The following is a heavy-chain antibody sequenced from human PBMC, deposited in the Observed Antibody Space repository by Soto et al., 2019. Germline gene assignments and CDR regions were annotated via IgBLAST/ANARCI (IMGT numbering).Heavy chain of an antibody. D-gene: IGHD6-6*01. CDR3: ARRVGQEQLVSYSYYYGMDV. J-gene: IGHJ6*02. CDR2: IYYSGST. CDR1: GGSISSSSYY. Sequence: SETLSLTCTVSGGSISSSSYYWGWIRQPPGKGPEWIGRIYYSGSTCYNPSLKSRATISVDTSKNQFSLKLSSVTAADTAVYYCARRVGQEQLVSYSYYYGMDVWGQGTTVTVSS. V-gene: IGHV4-39*01.